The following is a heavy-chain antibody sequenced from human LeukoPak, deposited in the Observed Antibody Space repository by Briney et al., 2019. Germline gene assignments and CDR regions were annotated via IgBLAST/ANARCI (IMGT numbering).Heavy chain of an antibody. D-gene: IGHD6-13*01. CDR2: INHGGST. Sequence: PSETLSLTCAVSGGSFSGHYWNWIRQPPGKGLEWIGEINHGGSTNYNPSLKSRVTISVDTSQNQFSLRLSSVTAADTAVYYCARGRYVTTRGGAAAGFLDYWGQGTLVTVSS. V-gene: IGHV4-34*01. J-gene: IGHJ4*02. CDR1: GGSFSGHY. CDR3: ARGRYVTTRGGAAAGFLDY.